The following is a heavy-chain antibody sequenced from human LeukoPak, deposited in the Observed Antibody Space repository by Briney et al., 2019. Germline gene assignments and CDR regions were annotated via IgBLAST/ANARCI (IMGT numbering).Heavy chain of an antibody. Sequence: GESLKISCKGSGYSFTSYWIGWVRQMPGKGLEWMGIIYPGDSDTRYSPSFQGQVTISADKSISTAYQQWSSLKASDTAMYYCARQKNYYDSSGYVDYWGQGTLVTVSS. J-gene: IGHJ4*02. CDR3: ARQKNYYDSSGYVDY. D-gene: IGHD3-22*01. CDR2: IYPGDSDT. CDR1: GYSFTSYW. V-gene: IGHV5-51*01.